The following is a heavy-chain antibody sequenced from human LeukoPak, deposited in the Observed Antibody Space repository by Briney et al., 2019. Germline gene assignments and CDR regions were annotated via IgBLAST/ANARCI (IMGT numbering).Heavy chain of an antibody. V-gene: IGHV4-59*01. J-gene: IGHJ5*02. CDR3: ARDLSNWNVGFDP. CDR1: GGSISSYY. Sequence: SETLSLTCTVSGGSISSYYWSWIRQPPGKGLEWIGYIYYSGSTNHNPSLKSRVTISVDTSKNQFSLKLSSVTAADTAVYYCARDLSNWNVGFDPWGQGTLVTVSS. D-gene: IGHD1-20*01. CDR2: IYYSGST.